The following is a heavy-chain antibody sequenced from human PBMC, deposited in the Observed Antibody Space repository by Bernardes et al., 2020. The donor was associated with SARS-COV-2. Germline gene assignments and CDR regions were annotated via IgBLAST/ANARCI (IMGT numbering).Heavy chain of an antibody. CDR1: GYAFRSYG. D-gene: IGHD3-10*01. J-gene: IGHJ6*02. CDR3: AREVMVRISDTYRNGMDL. Sequence: ASVKVSCKAFGYAFRSYGISWARQAPGQGLECMGWISGFNGDTSYIQKIQDRVTITTDTSPSTASMDLRDLRSDDTAVYYCAREVMVRISDTYRNGMDLWGQGTTVTVS. CDR2: ISGFNGDT. V-gene: IGHV1-18*01.